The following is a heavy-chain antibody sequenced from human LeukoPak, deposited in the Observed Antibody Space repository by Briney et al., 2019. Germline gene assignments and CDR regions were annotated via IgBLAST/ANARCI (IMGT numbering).Heavy chain of an antibody. J-gene: IGHJ4*02. CDR2: INPISGAT. D-gene: IGHD6-19*01. CDR1: GYSFTAYY. V-gene: IGHV1-2*02. Sequence: ASVKVSCKASGYSFTAYYMYCVRQAPGQGLECMGWINPISGATKYAQKFQDRVPVTRETSISTAYMELSSLRWDDAVVYYCARSYSSSAPHFDSWGQGTLVTVSS. CDR3: ARSYSSSAPHFDS.